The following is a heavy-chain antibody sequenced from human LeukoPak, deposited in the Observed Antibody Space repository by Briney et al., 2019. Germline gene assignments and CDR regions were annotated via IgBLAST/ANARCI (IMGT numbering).Heavy chain of an antibody. CDR3: ARSRWLVEYYFDY. Sequence: SETLSLTCAVSGGSISSSNWWIWVRQPPGKGLEWIGEIYHSGTTNYNPSLKSRVTISVDTSKNQFSLKLSSVTAADTAVYYCARSRWLVEYYFDYWGQGTLVTVSS. CDR2: IYHSGTT. J-gene: IGHJ4*02. CDR1: GGSISSSNW. V-gene: IGHV4-4*02. D-gene: IGHD5-18*01.